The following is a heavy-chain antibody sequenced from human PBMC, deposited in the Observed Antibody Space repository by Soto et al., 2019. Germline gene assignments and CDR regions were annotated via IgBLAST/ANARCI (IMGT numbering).Heavy chain of an antibody. Sequence: QVQLVQSGGEVKQPGASVKVSCKTSGYTFSNYGISWVRQAPGQGLEWVGWISGYNGNTTHARNVQGRVTLTTDTSTSTAYMELMSLTSDDTAVYYCARDRDTSGWYRSNYWGQGTLVSVSS. CDR2: ISGYNGNT. CDR3: ARDRDTSGWYRSNY. CDR1: GYTFSNYG. J-gene: IGHJ4*02. D-gene: IGHD6-19*01. V-gene: IGHV1-18*01.